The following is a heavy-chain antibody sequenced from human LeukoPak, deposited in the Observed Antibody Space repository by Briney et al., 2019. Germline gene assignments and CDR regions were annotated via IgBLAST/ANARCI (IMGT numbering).Heavy chain of an antibody. D-gene: IGHD1-20*01. J-gene: IGHJ6*03. CDR1: GFTFNNYA. V-gene: IGHV3-23*01. CDR3: AREAYNWNYRYYYYMDV. Sequence: PGGSLRLACAASGFTFNNYAMSWVRPAPGKGLEWVSTISGSDDNTYYADSVKGRFTISRDISKNTLYLQMNSLRAEDTALYYCAREAYNWNYRYYYYMDVWGKGTTVTVSS. CDR2: ISGSDDNT.